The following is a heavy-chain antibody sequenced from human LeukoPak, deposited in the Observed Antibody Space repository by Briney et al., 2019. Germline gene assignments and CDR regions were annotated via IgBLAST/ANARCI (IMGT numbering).Heavy chain of an antibody. J-gene: IGHJ4*02. Sequence: GGSLRLSCAASGFTFNNFGMHWVRQAPGKGLEWVSFIGYEGVHKYYADSVKGRFTISRDNSKNTLYLQMNSLRAEDTAVYYCAKDSCSSTSCLYYFDYWGQGTLVTVSS. CDR2: IGYEGVHK. D-gene: IGHD2-2*01. CDR3: AKDSCSSTSCLYYFDY. CDR1: GFTFNNFG. V-gene: IGHV3-30*02.